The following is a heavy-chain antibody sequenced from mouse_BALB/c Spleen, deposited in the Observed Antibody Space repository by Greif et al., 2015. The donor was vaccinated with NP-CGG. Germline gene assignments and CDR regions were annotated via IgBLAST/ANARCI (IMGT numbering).Heavy chain of an antibody. CDR3: ARRRYDLYYFDS. CDR1: GNTFTSYV. Sequence: EVKVVESGPELVKPGASVKMSCKASGNTFTSYVMHWVKQKPGQGLEWIGYINPYNDGTNYNEKFKGKATLTSDKSSNTAYMELSSLTSEDSAVYYCARRRYDLYYFDSWGQGTTLTVSS. V-gene: IGHV1-14*01. CDR2: INPYNDGT. J-gene: IGHJ2*01. D-gene: IGHD2-14*01.